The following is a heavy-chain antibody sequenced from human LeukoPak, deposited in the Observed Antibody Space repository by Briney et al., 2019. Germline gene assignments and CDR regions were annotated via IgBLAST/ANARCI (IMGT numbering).Heavy chain of an antibody. V-gene: IGHV3-23*01. J-gene: IGHJ4*02. Sequence: PGGSLRLSCAASGFTFSSYAMSWVRQAPGKGLEWVSSISGSGGSTYYADSVKGRFTISRDNSKNTLYLQVNSLRAEDTAVYYCAIHRTSGWLYWGQGTLVTVSS. D-gene: IGHD6-19*01. CDR1: GFTFSSYA. CDR2: ISGSGGST. CDR3: AIHRTSGWLY.